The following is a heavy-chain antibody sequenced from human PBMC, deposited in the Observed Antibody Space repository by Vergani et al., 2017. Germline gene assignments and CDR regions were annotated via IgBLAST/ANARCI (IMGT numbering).Heavy chain of an antibody. CDR2: IWYDGSNK. J-gene: IGHJ4*02. CDR3: ASVVAAAPGYY. Sequence: QVQLVQSGAEVKKPGASVKVSCKASGYTFTGYYMHWVRQAPGKGLEWVAVIWYDGSNKYYADSVKGRFTISRDNSKNTLYLQMNSLRAEDTAVYYCASVVAAAPGYYWGQGTLVTVSS. CDR1: GYTFTGYY. V-gene: IGHV3-33*01. D-gene: IGHD6-13*01.